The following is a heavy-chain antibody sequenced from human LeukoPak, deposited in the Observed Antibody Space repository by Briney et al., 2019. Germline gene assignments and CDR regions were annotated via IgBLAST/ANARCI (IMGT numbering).Heavy chain of an antibody. CDR3: AKGCGGNCRSDDY. CDR2: ISGRGDST. Sequence: GGSLRLSCAASGFTFSIYGMSWVRQAPGKGLEWVSTISGRGDSTYYADSVKGRFTISRDNSKHTLYLQMNSLRAEDTAVYYCAKGCGGNCRSDDYWGQGTLVIASS. CDR1: GFTFSIYG. J-gene: IGHJ4*02. D-gene: IGHD2-21*02. V-gene: IGHV3-23*01.